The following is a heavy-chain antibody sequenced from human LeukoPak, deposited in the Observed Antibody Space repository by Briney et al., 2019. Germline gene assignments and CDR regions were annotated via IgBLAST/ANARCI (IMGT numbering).Heavy chain of an antibody. J-gene: IGHJ5*02. CDR1: GFTFSSYA. Sequence: PGGSLRLSCAASGFTFSSYAMSWVRQAPGKGLEWVSAISGSGGSTYYADSVKGRFTISRDNSKYTLYLQMNSLRAEDTAVYYCAKGRSAVLLWFGEFSWGQGTLVTVSS. CDR2: ISGSGGST. CDR3: AKGRSAVLLWFGEFS. D-gene: IGHD3-10*01. V-gene: IGHV3-23*01.